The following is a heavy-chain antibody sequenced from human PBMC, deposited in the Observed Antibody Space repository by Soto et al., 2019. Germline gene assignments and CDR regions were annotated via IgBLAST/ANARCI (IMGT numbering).Heavy chain of an antibody. J-gene: IGHJ4*02. CDR2: IIPIFGTA. Sequence: SVKVSCKASGGTFSSYAISWARQAPGHGTEWMGGIIPIFGTANYTSKFQGRVTITANECTSTWYIELSCLRSKDTAVYYCAGGDSCHYSSRIWGQGTLATVSS. D-gene: IGHD3-22*01. CDR3: AGGDSCHYSSRI. CDR1: GGTFSSYA. V-gene: IGHV1-69*13.